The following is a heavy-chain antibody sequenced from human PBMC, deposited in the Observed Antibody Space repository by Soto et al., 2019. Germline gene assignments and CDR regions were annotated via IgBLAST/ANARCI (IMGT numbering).Heavy chain of an antibody. CDR1: GFTFSSYG. D-gene: IGHD2-21*02. J-gene: IGHJ3*02. CDR2: IWYDGSNK. V-gene: IGHV3-33*01. CDR3: ARESILCGDCSDAFDI. Sequence: PGGSLRLSCAASGFTFSSYGMHWVRQAPGKGLEWVAVIWYDGSNKYYVDSVKGRFTISRDNAKNSLYLQMNSLRAEDTAVYYCARESILCGDCSDAFDIWGQGTMVTVSS.